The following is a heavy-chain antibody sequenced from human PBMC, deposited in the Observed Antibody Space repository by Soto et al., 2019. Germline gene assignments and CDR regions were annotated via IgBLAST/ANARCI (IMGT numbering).Heavy chain of an antibody. V-gene: IGHV4-34*01. Sequence: PSETLSLTCAVYGGSFSGYYWSWIRQPPGKGLERIGEINHSGSTNYNPSLKSRVTISVDTSKNQFSLKLSSVTAADTAVYYCASLRDCSGGSCYSVNWFDPWGQGTLVTVSS. J-gene: IGHJ5*02. D-gene: IGHD2-15*01. CDR3: ASLRDCSGGSCYSVNWFDP. CDR2: INHSGST. CDR1: GGSFSGYY.